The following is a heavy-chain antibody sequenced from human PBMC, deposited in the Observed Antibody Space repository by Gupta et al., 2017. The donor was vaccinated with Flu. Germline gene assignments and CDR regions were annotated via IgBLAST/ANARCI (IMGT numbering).Heavy chain of an antibody. D-gene: IGHD1-1*01. CDR1: HY. CDR3: ARLPDERY. CDR2: ISYSGST. Sequence: HYWGWIRQPPEKEREYIASISYSGSTDYNPSLKRRVTISVDTSENQFSLKLSSVTAADTAEYYCARLPDERYWGQGTLVTVSS. V-gene: IGHV4-39*01. J-gene: IGHJ4*02.